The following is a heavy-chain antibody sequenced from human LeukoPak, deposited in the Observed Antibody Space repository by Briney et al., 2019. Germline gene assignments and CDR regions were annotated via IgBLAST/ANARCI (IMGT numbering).Heavy chain of an antibody. CDR2: IYYSGST. CDR3: ARDSGSYFDY. D-gene: IGHD1-26*01. Sequence: SETLSLTCTVSGGSISSYYWSWIRPPPGKGLEWIGYIYYSGSTNYNPSLKSRVTISVDTSKNQFSLKLSSVTAADTAVYYCARDSGSYFDYWGQGTLVTVSS. J-gene: IGHJ4*02. CDR1: GGSISSYY. V-gene: IGHV4-59*01.